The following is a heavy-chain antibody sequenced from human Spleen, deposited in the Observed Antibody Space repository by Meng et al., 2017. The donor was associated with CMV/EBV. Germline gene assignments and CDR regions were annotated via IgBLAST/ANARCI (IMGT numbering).Heavy chain of an antibody. CDR2: ISGSAGST. CDR3: AKEGRHGITATKCFDY. D-gene: IGHD1-20*01. Sequence: GLTFSSYAMSWVRQAPGKGLEWVSTISGSAGSTFYADSVKGRFTISRDNSKNTLYLQINSLRAEDTAVYYCAKEGRHGITATKCFDYWGQGALVTVSS. J-gene: IGHJ4*02. CDR1: GLTFSSYA. V-gene: IGHV3-23*01.